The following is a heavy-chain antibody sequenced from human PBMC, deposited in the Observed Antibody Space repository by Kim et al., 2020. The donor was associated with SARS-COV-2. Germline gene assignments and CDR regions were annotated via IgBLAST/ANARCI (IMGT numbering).Heavy chain of an antibody. Sequence: GYAQKCQGRITMTRDTSISTAYMELSSLRSEDTAVYYCARGSIVVPAAAASWGQGTRVTVSS. CDR3: ARGSIVVPAAAAS. D-gene: IGHD2-2*01. V-gene: IGHV1-8*01. J-gene: IGHJ4*02.